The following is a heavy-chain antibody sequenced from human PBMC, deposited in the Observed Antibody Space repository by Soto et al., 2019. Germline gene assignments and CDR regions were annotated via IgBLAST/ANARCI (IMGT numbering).Heavy chain of an antibody. V-gene: IGHV3-64*01. CDR1: GFTFSSYA. CDR2: ISSNGGST. CDR3: ARDSGGYYYGMDV. Sequence: PGGSLRLSCAASGFTFSSYAMHWVRQAPGKGLEYVSAISSNGGSTYYANSVKGRFTISRDNSKNTLYLQMGSLRAEDMAVYYCARDSGGYYYGMDVWGQGTTVTVSS. J-gene: IGHJ6*02. D-gene: IGHD6-25*01.